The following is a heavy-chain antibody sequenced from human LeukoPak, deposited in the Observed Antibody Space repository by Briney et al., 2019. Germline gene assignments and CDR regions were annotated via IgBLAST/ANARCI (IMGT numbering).Heavy chain of an antibody. CDR2: IYYSGIT. D-gene: IGHD2-2*01. V-gene: IGHV4-39*01. Sequence: PSETLSFTCTVSGGSISSGNYYWGWIRQPPGKGLEWIGSIYYSGITYYNPSLKSRVTISVETSNNQFSLKLSSVTAADTAMYYCARLLIYCSSTSCHFDYWGQGTLVTVSS. CDR3: ARLLIYCSSTSCHFDY. CDR1: GGSISSGNYY. J-gene: IGHJ4*02.